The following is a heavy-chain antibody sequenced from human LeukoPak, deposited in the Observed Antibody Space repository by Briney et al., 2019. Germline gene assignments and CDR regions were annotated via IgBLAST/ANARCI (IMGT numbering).Heavy chain of an antibody. Sequence: SETLSLTCAVYGGSFSGYSWSWIRQPPGKGLEWIGEINHSGSTKYNPSLKSRVTISVDTSKNQFSLRLRSVTAADTAVYYCAGLGAAGNSDWHFDLWGRGTPVTVSS. CDR3: AGLGAAGNSDWHFDL. V-gene: IGHV4-34*01. J-gene: IGHJ2*01. CDR1: GGSFSGYS. D-gene: IGHD6-13*01. CDR2: INHSGST.